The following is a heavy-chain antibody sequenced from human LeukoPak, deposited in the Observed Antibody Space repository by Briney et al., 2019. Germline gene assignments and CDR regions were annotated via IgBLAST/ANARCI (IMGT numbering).Heavy chain of an antibody. V-gene: IGHV3-48*01. CDR3: ARGADYYYDSSGLDY. CDR1: GFTFSSYS. CDR2: ISSSSSTI. J-gene: IGHJ4*02. D-gene: IGHD3-22*01. Sequence: GGSLRLSCAASGFTFSSYSMNWVRQAPGKGLEWVSYISSSSSTIYYADSVKGRFTISRDNAKNSLYLQMNSLRAEDTAVYYCARGADYYYDSSGLDYWGQGTLVTVSS.